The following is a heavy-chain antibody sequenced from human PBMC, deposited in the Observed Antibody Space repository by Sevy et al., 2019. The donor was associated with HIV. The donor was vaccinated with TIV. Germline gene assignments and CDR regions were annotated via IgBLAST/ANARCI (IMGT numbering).Heavy chain of an antibody. CDR1: VFTFSDYY. V-gene: IGHV3-11*01. J-gene: IGHJ6*02. CDR3: ARDHVKDGDLGDYYYFAMDV. CDR2: ISGDGDTI. D-gene: IGHD4-17*01. Sequence: GGSLRLSCAASVFTFSDYYMSWIRQAPGKGLEWLSYISGDGDTIYYTNSVKGRFTISRDNATKSLYLQMNSLRAEDTAVYYCARDHVKDGDLGDYYYFAMDVWGQGTSVTVSS.